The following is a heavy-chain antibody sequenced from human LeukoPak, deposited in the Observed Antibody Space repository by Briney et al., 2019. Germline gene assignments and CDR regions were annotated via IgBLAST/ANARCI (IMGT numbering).Heavy chain of an antibody. V-gene: IGHV3-20*04. CDR3: ARPSIAADPGDAFDI. CDR2: LNWNGGST. J-gene: IGHJ3*02. D-gene: IGHD6-13*01. CDR1: GFTFDDYG. Sequence: GVSVRLSCAACGFTFDDYGMSWVRQAPGKGLVWVSGLNWNGGSTGYADSVKGRFTISRDNAKNSLYLQMNSLRAEDTALYYCARPSIAADPGDAFDIWGQGTMVTVSS.